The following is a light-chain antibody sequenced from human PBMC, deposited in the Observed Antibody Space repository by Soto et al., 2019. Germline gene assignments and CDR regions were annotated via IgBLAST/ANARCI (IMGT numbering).Light chain of an antibody. V-gene: IGLV1-40*01. J-gene: IGLJ1*01. Sequence: QSVLTQPPSVSGAPGQRVTISCTGSSSNIGTRYDVHWYQQLPGTAPKLLIYGNTNRPSGVPDRFSGSKSGTSASLAIAGLHADDEADYYGQSYDSSLGDVFGTGTKLTVL. CDR1: SSNIGTRYD. CDR3: QSYDSSLGDV. CDR2: GNT.